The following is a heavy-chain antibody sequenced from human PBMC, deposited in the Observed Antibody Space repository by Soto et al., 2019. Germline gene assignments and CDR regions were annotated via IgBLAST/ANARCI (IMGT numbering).Heavy chain of an antibody. V-gene: IGHV5-51*01. CDR1: GYSFTNYW. CDR3: APASGSDGMDV. J-gene: IGHJ6*02. Sequence: LGESLKISCNGSGYSFTNYWIVWVRQMPGKGLEWMGSIYPGDSDTRYRPSFQGQVTISADESITTAYLQWTSLKASDPAMYYCAPASGSDGMDVWGQGTTVTVSS. CDR2: IYPGDSDT.